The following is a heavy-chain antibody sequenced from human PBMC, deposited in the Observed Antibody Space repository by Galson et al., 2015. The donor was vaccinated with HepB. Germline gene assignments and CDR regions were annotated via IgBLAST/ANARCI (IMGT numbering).Heavy chain of an antibody. D-gene: IGHD3-22*01. V-gene: IGHV3-33*08. Sequence: SLRLSCAASGFTFRSYGMHGVRQAPGKGLEWVAVIWYDGSNKYYADSVKGRVTISRDNSKNTLYLQMNSLRAEDTAVYYCARMGSGYYDSSGYSPADYWGQGTLVTVSS. CDR2: IWYDGSNK. CDR1: GFTFRSYG. CDR3: ARMGSGYYDSSGYSPADY. J-gene: IGHJ4*02.